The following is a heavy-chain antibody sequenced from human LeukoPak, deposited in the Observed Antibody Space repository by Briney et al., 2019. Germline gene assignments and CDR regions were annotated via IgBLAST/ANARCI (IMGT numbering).Heavy chain of an antibody. CDR2: IIPIFGTA. CDR1: GGPFSSYA. D-gene: IGHD5-18*01. Sequence: SVKVSCKASGGPFSSYAISWVRQAPGQGLEWMGGIIPIFGTANYAQKFQGRVTITADESTSTAYMELSSLRSEDTPVDYYATAEEKTSRGYSYGFLNYWGQGTLVTVSS. V-gene: IGHV1-69*01. CDR3: ATAEEKTSRGYSYGFLNY. J-gene: IGHJ4*02.